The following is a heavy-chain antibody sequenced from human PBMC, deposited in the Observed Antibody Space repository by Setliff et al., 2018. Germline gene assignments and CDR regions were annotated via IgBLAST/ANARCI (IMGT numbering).Heavy chain of an antibody. V-gene: IGHV1-2*06. CDR3: ARARDDGVYYDSSGYYSYYYYGMDV. J-gene: IGHJ6*02. D-gene: IGHD3-22*01. CDR2: INPSSGAT. Sequence: GASVKVSCKASGYTFTGYYMYWVRQAPGQGLEWMGRINPSSGATIYAQKFQGRVTMTSDTSISTAYMGLSRLRSDDTAVYYCARARDDGVYYDSSGYYSYYYYGMDVWGQGTMVTVSS. CDR1: GYTFTGYY.